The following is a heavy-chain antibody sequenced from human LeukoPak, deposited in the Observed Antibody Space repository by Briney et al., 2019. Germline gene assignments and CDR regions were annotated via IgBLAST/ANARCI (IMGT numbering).Heavy chain of an antibody. D-gene: IGHD2/OR15-2a*01. CDR2: IWYDGSNK. V-gene: IGHV3-33*01. Sequence: GGSLRLSCAASGFTFSSYGMLWVRQAPGKGLEWVALIWYDGSNKYYADSVKGRLTISRDNSKNTLYLQMNSLRAEDTAVYYCTREGPRGNSQFDYWGQGTLVTVSS. CDR1: GFTFSSYG. J-gene: IGHJ4*02. CDR3: TREGPRGNSQFDY.